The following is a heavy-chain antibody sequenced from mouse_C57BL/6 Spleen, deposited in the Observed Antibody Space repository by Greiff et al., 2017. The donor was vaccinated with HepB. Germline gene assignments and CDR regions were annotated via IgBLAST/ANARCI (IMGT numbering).Heavy chain of an antibody. CDR2: IRLKSDNYAT. CDR3: TGEWVYGYDVSFAY. V-gene: IGHV6-3*01. Sequence: EVKLEESGGGLVQPGGSMKLSCVASGFTFSNYWMNWVRQSPEKGLEWVAQIRLKSDNYATHYAESVKGRFTISRDDSKSSVYLQMNNLRAEDTGIYYCTGEWVYGYDVSFAYWGQGTLVTVSA. CDR1: GFTFSNYW. D-gene: IGHD2-2*01. J-gene: IGHJ3*01.